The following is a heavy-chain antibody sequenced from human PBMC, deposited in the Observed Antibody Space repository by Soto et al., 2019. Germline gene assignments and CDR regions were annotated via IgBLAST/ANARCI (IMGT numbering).Heavy chain of an antibody. CDR1: GFTFSTYC. CDR2: ISESSSHI. V-gene: IGHV3-21*01. Sequence: EVQLVESGGGLVKPGGYLRLSCAASGFTFSTYCMNWVRQAPGRGLEWVSYISESSSHIYYGDSVRGRFIISRDNAKNSVYLQMNSLRAEDTAVYYCARDGSKWLKYGYFDLWGRGTLVTVSS. CDR3: ARDGSKWLKYGYFDL. J-gene: IGHJ2*01. D-gene: IGHD5-12*01.